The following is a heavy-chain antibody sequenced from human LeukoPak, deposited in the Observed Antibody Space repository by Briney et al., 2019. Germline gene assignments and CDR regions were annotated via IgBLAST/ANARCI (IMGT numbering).Heavy chain of an antibody. J-gene: IGHJ3*02. CDR1: GFTFSSYA. CDR3: AKSGDLSHLGMLKTPNAFDI. D-gene: IGHD2-8*01. CDR2: ISGSGGST. Sequence: GGSLRLSCAASGFTFSSYAMSWVRQAPGKGLEWVSAISGSGGSTYYADSVKGRFPISRDNSKNTLYLQMNSLRAEDTAVYYCAKSGDLSHLGMLKTPNAFDIWGQGTMVTVSS. V-gene: IGHV3-23*01.